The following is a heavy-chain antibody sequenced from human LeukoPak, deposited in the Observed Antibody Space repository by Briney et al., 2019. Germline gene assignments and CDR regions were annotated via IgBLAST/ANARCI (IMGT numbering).Heavy chain of an antibody. CDR3: ASETSGWCVY. J-gene: IGHJ5*01. Sequence: GGSLRLSCAASGFTFSRNSMNWVRQAPGKGLEWVSYISSSSRTKYYADSVKGRFTISRDNAKKSLYLQMNSLRAEDTALYYCASETSGWCVYWGHGTLVTVSS. D-gene: IGHD6-19*01. CDR1: GFTFSRNS. CDR2: ISSSSRTK. V-gene: IGHV3-48*04.